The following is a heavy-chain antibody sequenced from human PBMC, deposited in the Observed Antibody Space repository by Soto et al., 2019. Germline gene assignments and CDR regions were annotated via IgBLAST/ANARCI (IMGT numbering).Heavy chain of an antibody. Sequence: QLQLVQSGAEVKKPGSSVKVSCKASGGTFSSYALSWVRQAPGQWLEWMGGIIPIFGTANYAQKFQGRVTITADESTSTAYMELSSLRSEDTAVYYCAMAGGYYYYYGMDVWGQGTTVTVSS. CDR2: IIPIFGTA. V-gene: IGHV1-69*01. CDR3: AMAGGYYYYYGMDV. CDR1: GGTFSSYA. J-gene: IGHJ6*02. D-gene: IGHD1-26*01.